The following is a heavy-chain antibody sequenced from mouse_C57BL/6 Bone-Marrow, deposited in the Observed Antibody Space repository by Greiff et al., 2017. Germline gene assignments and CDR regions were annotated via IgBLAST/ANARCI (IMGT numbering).Heavy chain of an antibody. CDR2: ISYDGSN. CDR1: GYSITSGYY. V-gene: IGHV3-6*01. D-gene: IGHD2-3*01. CDR3: ARIYDGYLYFDY. J-gene: IGHJ2*01. Sequence: EVQLQQSGPGLVKPSQSLSLTCSVTGYSITSGYYWNWIRQFPGNKLEWMGYISYDGSNNYNPSLKNRISITRDTSKNQFFLKLNSVTTEDTATYYCARIYDGYLYFDYWGQGTTLTVSS.